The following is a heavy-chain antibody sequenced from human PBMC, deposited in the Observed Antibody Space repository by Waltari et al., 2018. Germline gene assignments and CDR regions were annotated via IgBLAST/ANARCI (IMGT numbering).Heavy chain of an antibody. D-gene: IGHD3-3*01. V-gene: IGHV3-49*04. J-gene: IGHJ4*02. Sequence: EVQLVESGGGLVQPGRSLRLSCTTSGFTYVDYAMSWVRKAPGKGLEWGGLIRSNTYGGTTEYAASVKGRFTISRDDSKSIAYLQMNSLETEDTAVYYCARDANYDFWSGYYKFYFDNWGQGTQVTVSS. CDR3: ARDANYDFWSGYYKFYFDN. CDR1: GFTYVDYA. CDR2: IRSNTYGGTT.